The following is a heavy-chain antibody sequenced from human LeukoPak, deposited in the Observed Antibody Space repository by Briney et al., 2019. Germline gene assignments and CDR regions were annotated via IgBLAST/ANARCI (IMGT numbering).Heavy chain of an antibody. V-gene: IGHV3-15*01. CDR1: GFSFSDYD. Sequence: PGGSLRLSCAASGFSFSDYDMSWVRQAPGKGLEWVGRIKSKTDGGTTDYAAPVKGRFTISRDDSKNTLYLQMNSLKTEGTAVYYRTTDTERWLQFDAFDIWGQGTMVTVSS. D-gene: IGHD5-24*01. CDR3: TTDTERWLQFDAFDI. J-gene: IGHJ3*02. CDR2: IKSKTDGGTT.